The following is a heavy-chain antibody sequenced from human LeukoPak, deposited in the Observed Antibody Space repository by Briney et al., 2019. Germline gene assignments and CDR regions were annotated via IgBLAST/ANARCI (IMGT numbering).Heavy chain of an antibody. CDR2: IYYSGST. CDR1: GDSISSSNYS. V-gene: IGHV4-61*05. D-gene: IGHD3-22*01. CDR3: ARTTYYYDSSTTGEFDY. J-gene: IGHJ4*02. Sequence: PSETLSLTCTVSGDSISSSNYSWAWIRQPPGKGLEWIGYIYYSGSTNYNPSLKSRVTISVDTSKNQFSLKLSSVTAADTAVYYCARTTYYYDSSTTGEFDYWGQGTLVTVSS.